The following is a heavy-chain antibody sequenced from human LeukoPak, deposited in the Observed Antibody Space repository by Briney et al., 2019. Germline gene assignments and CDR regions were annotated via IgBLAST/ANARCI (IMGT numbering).Heavy chain of an antibody. CDR3: ARDRAYGTFDY. D-gene: IGHD4-17*01. CDR2: SNADGSEE. Sequence: GGSLRLSCVDSGFTFSNSWMSWVRQAPGRGLEWVATSNADGSEEFYVESVKGRFTISRNNARNSLFLHMDSLRAEDTAVYYCARDRAYGTFDYWGQGTLVTVSS. CDR1: GFTFSNSW. V-gene: IGHV3-7*01. J-gene: IGHJ4*02.